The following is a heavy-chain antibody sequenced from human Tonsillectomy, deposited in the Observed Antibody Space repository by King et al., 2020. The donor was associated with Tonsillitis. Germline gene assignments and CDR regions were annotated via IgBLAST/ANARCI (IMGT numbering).Heavy chain of an antibody. CDR2: ISSRGTSV. J-gene: IGHJ3*02. CDR3: AREGRSSALDI. CDR1: GFTFSDYY. V-gene: IGHV3-11*01. Sequence: VQLVESGGGLVTPGGSLRLSCAASGFTFSDYYMNCIRQAPGKGLEWVSYISSRGTSVYYADSVKGRFTISRDNSKNSLYVEMNSLRVEDTAMYYCAREGRSSALDIRGQGTMVTVSS.